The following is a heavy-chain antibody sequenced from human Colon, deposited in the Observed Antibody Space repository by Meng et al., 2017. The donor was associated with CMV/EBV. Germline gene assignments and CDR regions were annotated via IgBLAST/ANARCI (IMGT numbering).Heavy chain of an antibody. D-gene: IGHD6-6*01. J-gene: IGHJ4*02. CDR1: GFTFGVYW. Sequence: GESLKISCAASGFTFGVYWMHWGRQAPGKGLVWVARINIDGTSATYGDFVKGRFTISRDNAKNTVYLQMNSLRAEDTAVYYCAKPLSIAARSSFDYWGQGTLVTVSS. V-gene: IGHV3-74*01. CDR2: INIDGTSA. CDR3: AKPLSIAARSSFDY.